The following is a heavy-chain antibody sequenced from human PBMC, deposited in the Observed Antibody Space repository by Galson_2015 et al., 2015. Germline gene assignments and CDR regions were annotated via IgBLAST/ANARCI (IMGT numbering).Heavy chain of an antibody. D-gene: IGHD5-18*01. V-gene: IGHV1-69*13. Sequence: SVKVSCKASGGTFSSYAISWVRQAPGQGLEWMGGIIPIFGTANYAQKFQGRVTITADESTSTAYMELSSLRSEDTAVYYCARLKDTDDAFDIWGQGTMVTVSS. J-gene: IGHJ3*02. CDR2: IIPIFGTA. CDR1: GGTFSSYA. CDR3: ARLKDTDDAFDI.